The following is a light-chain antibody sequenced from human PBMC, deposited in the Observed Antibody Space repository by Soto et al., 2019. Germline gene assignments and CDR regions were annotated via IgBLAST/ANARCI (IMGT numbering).Light chain of an antibody. Sequence: QSVLRQPASVSGSPRQSITISCTGTSSDVGGFEYVSWYQHQPGKAPKLIIYDVTKRPSGVSNRFSGSKSGNTASLTISGIQAEDEGDYYCGSITRSSTSVFGTGTKVTVL. V-gene: IGLV2-14*01. CDR3: GSITRSSTSV. CDR2: DVT. J-gene: IGLJ1*01. CDR1: SSDVGGFEY.